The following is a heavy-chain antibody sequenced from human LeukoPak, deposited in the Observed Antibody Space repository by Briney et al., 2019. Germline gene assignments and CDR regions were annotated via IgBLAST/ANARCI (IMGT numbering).Heavy chain of an antibody. Sequence: PGGSLRLSCAASGFTFSSYSMNWVRQAPGKGLEWVSSISSSSSYIYYADSVKGRFTISRDKAKNSLYLQMNSLRAEDTAVYYCARDTPGGYSYGFLYWGQGTLVTVSS. CDR3: ARDTPGGYSYGFLY. J-gene: IGHJ4*02. CDR2: ISSSSSYI. D-gene: IGHD5-18*01. CDR1: GFTFSSYS. V-gene: IGHV3-21*01.